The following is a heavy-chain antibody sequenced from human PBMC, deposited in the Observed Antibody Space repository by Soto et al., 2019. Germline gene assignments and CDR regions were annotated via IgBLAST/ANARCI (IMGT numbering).Heavy chain of an antibody. Sequence: QEQLVQSGAEVKKPGSSVKVSCKASGGIFSSYAISWVRQSPGQGLEWMGGIIPIFGTANYAQKFQGRVTITADESTNTAYMYLSRLKSEDTAIYYGASGGRGYVWFHEFWGQGTLVTVSS. V-gene: IGHV1-69*01. CDR1: GGIFSSYA. J-gene: IGHJ4*02. CDR3: ASGGRGYVWFHEF. CDR2: IIPIFGTA. D-gene: IGHD3-3*01.